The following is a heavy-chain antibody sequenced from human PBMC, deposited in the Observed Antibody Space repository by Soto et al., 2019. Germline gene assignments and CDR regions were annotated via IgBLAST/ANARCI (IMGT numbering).Heavy chain of an antibody. CDR2: IYYGGRT. V-gene: IGHV4-59*08. D-gene: IGHD2-21*01. CDR3: ARLGAYYQSLDP. Sequence: PSETLSLTCTVSGGSFSRNYWAWIRQPPGKGLEWIGYIYYGGRTNYNPSLKIGRAMCRERVKIPVVPMPTTENASDTAVYYCARLGAYYQSLDPWGQGPDVTVSA. J-gene: IGHJ5*02. CDR1: GGSFSRNY.